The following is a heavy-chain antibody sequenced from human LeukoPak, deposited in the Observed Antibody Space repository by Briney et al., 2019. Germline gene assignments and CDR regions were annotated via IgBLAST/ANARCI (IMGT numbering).Heavy chain of an antibody. CDR2: IYHSGST. D-gene: IGHD2-21*01. CDR3: ARVTTFAVWFY. J-gene: IGHJ4*02. CDR1: GYSIRSGYY. Sequence: NPSETLSLTCTVSGYSIRSGYYWGWIRQPPGKGLEWIGSIYHSGSTYYNPSLKSRVTISVDTSKNQFSLKLSSVTAADTAVYYCARVTTFAVWFYWGQGTLVTVSS. V-gene: IGHV4-38-2*02.